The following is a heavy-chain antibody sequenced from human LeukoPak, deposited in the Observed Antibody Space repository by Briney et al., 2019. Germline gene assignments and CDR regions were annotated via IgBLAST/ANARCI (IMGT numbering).Heavy chain of an antibody. Sequence: SEPLSLTCALCVESLSVYYGRCIRDPPGRGGEWMGEINHSGSTNYNPSLKSRVTISVDTSKNQFSLKLSSVTAADTAVYYCGGSGVRGGSYEPFDYWGQGTLVTVSS. J-gene: IGHJ4*02. CDR1: VESLSVYY. D-gene: IGHD3-10*01. CDR3: GGSGVRGGSYEPFDY. CDR2: INHSGST. V-gene: IGHV4-34*01.